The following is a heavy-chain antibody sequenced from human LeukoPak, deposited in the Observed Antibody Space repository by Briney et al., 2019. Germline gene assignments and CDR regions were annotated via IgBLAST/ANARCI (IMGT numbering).Heavy chain of an antibody. V-gene: IGHV1-2*02. J-gene: IGHJ4*02. CDR1: GYTFTGYY. Sequence: ASVKVSCKASGYTFTGYYMHWVRQAPGQGLEWMGWINPNSGGTNYAQKFQGRVTMTRDTSISTAYMEQSRPRSDDTAVYYCARDPNSWYYFDYWGQGTLVTVSS. CDR2: INPNSGGT. D-gene: IGHD6-13*01. CDR3: ARDPNSWYYFDY.